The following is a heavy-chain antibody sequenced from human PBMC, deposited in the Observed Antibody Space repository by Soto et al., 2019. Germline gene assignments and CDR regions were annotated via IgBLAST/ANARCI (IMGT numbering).Heavy chain of an antibody. CDR2: IIPIFGTA. CDR1: GGTFSSYA. CDR3: ARLAFWSGYYYYYYYYGMDV. J-gene: IGHJ6*02. V-gene: IGHV1-69*01. Sequence: QVQLVQSGAEVKKPGSSVKVSCKASGGTFSSYAISWVRQAPGQGLEWMGGIIPIFGTANYAQKFQGRVTITADESTSTAYMELSSLGSEDTAVYYCARLAFWSGYYYYYYYYGMDVWGQGTTVTVS. D-gene: IGHD3-3*01.